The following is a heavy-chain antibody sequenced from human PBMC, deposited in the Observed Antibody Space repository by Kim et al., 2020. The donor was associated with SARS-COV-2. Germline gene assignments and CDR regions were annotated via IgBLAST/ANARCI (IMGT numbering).Heavy chain of an antibody. CDR2: IKSKTDGGTT. V-gene: IGHV3-15*01. CDR3: TTELIPSVVVLGYYYYYGMDV. CDR1: GFTFSNAW. Sequence: GGSLRLSCAASGFTFSNAWMSWVRQAPGKGLEWVGRIKSKTDGGTTDYAAPVKGRFTISRDDSKNTLYLQMNSLKTEDTAVYYCTTELIPSVVVLGYYYYYGMDVWGQGTTVTVSS. D-gene: IGHD2-15*01. J-gene: IGHJ6*02.